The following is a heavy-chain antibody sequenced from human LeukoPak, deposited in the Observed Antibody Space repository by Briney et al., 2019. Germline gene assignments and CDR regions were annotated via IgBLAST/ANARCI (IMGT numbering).Heavy chain of an antibody. D-gene: IGHD2-2*01. J-gene: IGHJ6*03. CDR2: ISTSGDSI. V-gene: IGHV3-11*04. CDR3: ARAPKGWRVVVPAAPQPTLYYMDV. CDR1: GFTFSDYY. Sequence: GGSLRLSCAASGFTFSDYYMSWIRQAPGKGLEWVAYISTSGDSIYYADSVKGRFTISRDNAKNSLYLQMNSLRAEDTAVYYCARAPKGWRVVVPAAPQPTLYYMDVWGKGTTVTVSS.